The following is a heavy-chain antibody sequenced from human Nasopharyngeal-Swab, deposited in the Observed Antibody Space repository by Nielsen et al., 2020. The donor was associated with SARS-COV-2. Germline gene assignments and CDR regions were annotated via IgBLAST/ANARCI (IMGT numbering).Heavy chain of an antibody. D-gene: IGHD3-3*01. V-gene: IGHV1-18*01. CDR3: ARASHRVGSYYDFWSGYYRDYYYYGMDV. Sequence: ASVKVSCKASGYTFTSYGISWVRQAPGQGLEWMGWISAYNGNTNYAQKPQGRVTMTTDTSTSTAYMELRSLRSDDTAVYYCARASHRVGSYYDFWSGYYRDYYYYGMDVWGQGTTVTVSS. J-gene: IGHJ6*02. CDR1: GYTFTSYG. CDR2: ISAYNGNT.